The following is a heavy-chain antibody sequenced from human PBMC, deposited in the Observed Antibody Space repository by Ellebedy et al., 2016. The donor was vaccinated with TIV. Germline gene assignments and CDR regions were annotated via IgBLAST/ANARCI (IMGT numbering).Heavy chain of an antibody. CDR1: GFTFSSYA. D-gene: IGHD4-23*01. J-gene: IGHJ3*01. CDR2: ISDSGGNT. CDR3: ARDPVGVGPAFDV. Sequence: GESLKISCVASGFTFSSYAMCWVRQAPGKGLEWVSTISDSGGNTYFPDSVKGRFTISRDNSKDTLFLQMNSLRAEDTAIYVCARDPVGVGPAFDVWGQGTMVTVSS. V-gene: IGHV3-23*01.